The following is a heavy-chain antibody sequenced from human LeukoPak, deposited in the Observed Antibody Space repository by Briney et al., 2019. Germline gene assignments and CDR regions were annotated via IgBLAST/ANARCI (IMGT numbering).Heavy chain of an antibody. CDR3: ARGREYQLLYRGAWFDP. Sequence: ASVKVSCKASGYTFTGYYMHWVRQAPGQGLEWMGWINPNSGGTNYAQKFQGRVTMTRDTSISTAYMELRSLRSDDTAVYYCARGREYQLLYRGAWFDPWGQGTLVTVSS. D-gene: IGHD2-2*02. V-gene: IGHV1-2*02. J-gene: IGHJ5*02. CDR2: INPNSGGT. CDR1: GYTFTGYY.